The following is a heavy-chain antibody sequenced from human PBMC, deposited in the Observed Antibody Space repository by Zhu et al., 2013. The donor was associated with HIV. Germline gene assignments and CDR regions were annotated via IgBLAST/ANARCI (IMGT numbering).Heavy chain of an antibody. D-gene: IGHD4-17*01. CDR1: GYTLTNYG. Sequence: QVHLVQSGSEVKKPGASVKVSCKASGYTLTNYGITWVRQAPGQGLEWVGWISTYYGNTNYAQRLQGRLTMTTDTSTSTAYMELRSLRSDDTALYYCAREPXNRYGGNSLFDFWGQGTLITVSS. V-gene: IGHV1-18*01. CDR2: ISTYYGNT. J-gene: IGHJ4*01. CDR3: AREPXNRYGGNSLFDF.